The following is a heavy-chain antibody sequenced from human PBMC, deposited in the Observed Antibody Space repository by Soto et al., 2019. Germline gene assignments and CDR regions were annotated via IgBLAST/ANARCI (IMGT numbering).Heavy chain of an antibody. D-gene: IGHD4-17*01. CDR1: GFTFSSYA. CDR3: AKVLPATVVTPGDY. Sequence: VQLLESGGGLVQPGGSLRLSCAASGFTFSSYAMSWVRQAPGKGLEWVSAISGSGGSTYYADSVKGRFTISRDNSKNTLDLQMHSLRAEDTAVYYCAKVLPATVVTPGDYWGQGTLVTVSS. V-gene: IGHV3-23*01. CDR2: ISGSGGST. J-gene: IGHJ4*02.